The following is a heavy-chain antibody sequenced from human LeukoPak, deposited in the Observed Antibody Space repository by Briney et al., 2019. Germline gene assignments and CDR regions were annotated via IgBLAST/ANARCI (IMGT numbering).Heavy chain of an antibody. Sequence: SETLSLTCTVSGGSISSYYWSWIRQPPGKGLEWIGYIYYSGSTNYSPSLKSRVTISVDTSKNQFSLKLSSVTAADTAVYYCARALFEEIYESSGYYIDYWGQGTLVTVSS. D-gene: IGHD3-22*01. J-gene: IGHJ4*02. V-gene: IGHV4-59*01. CDR2: IYYSGST. CDR3: ARALFEEIYESSGYYIDY. CDR1: GGSISSYY.